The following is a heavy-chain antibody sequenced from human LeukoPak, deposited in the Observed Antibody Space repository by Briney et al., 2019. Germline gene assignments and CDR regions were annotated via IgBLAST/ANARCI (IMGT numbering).Heavy chain of an antibody. CDR1: GGSISSSSYY. Sequence: SETLSLTCTVSGGSISSSSYYWGWIRQPPGKGLEWIGSIYYSGSTYYNPSLKSRVTISVDTSKNQFSLKLSSVTAADTAVYYCARDLQWHDAFDIWGQGTMATVSS. V-gene: IGHV4-39*07. D-gene: IGHD6-19*01. J-gene: IGHJ3*02. CDR2: IYYSGST. CDR3: ARDLQWHDAFDI.